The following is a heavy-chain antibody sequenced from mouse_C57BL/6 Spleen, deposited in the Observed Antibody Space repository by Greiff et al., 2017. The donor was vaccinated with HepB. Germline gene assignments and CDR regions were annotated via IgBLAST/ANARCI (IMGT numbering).Heavy chain of an antibody. CDR2: INPNNGGT. D-gene: IGHD1-1*01. CDR1: GYTFTDYN. Sequence: VQLQQSGPELVKPGASVKMSCKASGYTFTDYNMHWVKQSHGKSLEWIGYINPNNGGTSYNQKFKGKATLTVNKSSSTAYMELRSLTSEDSAVYYCARDYFTTVSYAMDYWGQGTSVTVSS. CDR3: ARDYFTTVSYAMDY. J-gene: IGHJ4*01. V-gene: IGHV1-22*01.